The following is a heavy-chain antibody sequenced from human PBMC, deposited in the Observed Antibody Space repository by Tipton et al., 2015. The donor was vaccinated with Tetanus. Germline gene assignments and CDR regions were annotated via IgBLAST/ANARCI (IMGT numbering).Heavy chain of an antibody. Sequence: SLRLSCAASGFTFSSYWMHWVRQAPGKGPVWVSRINADGSSAAYADSVQGRLTISRDNAKNTLYLHMNNLRADDTAVYYRAIAFYGGDLPYACWGQGTLVSVSS. V-gene: IGHV3-74*01. CDR1: GFTFSSYW. CDR3: AIAFYGGDLPYAC. D-gene: IGHD4-23*01. CDR2: INADGSSA. J-gene: IGHJ4*02.